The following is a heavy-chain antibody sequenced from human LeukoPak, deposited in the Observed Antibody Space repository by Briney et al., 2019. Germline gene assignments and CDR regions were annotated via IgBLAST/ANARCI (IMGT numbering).Heavy chain of an antibody. CDR3: ARLLGTYYYDSSGYYSVVYFDY. CDR2: INHSGST. D-gene: IGHD3-22*01. V-gene: IGHV4-34*01. Sequence: PSETLSLTCAVYGGSFSGYYWSWIRQPPGKGLEWIGEINHSGSTNYNPSLKSRVTISVDTSKNQFSLKLSSVTAADTAVYYCARLLGTYYYDSSGYYSVVYFDYWGQGTLVTVSS. J-gene: IGHJ4*02. CDR1: GGSFSGYY.